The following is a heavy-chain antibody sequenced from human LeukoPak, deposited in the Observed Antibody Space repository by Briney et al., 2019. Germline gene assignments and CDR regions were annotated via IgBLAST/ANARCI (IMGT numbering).Heavy chain of an antibody. Sequence: TPSETLSLTCTVSGGFISSSSYYWGWIRQPPGKGLEWIGSIYYSGSTYYNPSLKSRVTISVDTSKNQFSLKLSSVTAADTAVYYCARRLQTTNWFDPWGQGTLVTVSS. CDR1: GGFISSSSYY. D-gene: IGHD1-14*01. CDR3: ARRLQTTNWFDP. J-gene: IGHJ5*02. V-gene: IGHV4-39*07. CDR2: IYYSGST.